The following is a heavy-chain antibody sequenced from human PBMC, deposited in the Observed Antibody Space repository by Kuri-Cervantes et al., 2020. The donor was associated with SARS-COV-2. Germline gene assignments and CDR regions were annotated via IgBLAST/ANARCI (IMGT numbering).Heavy chain of an antibody. Sequence: GESLKISCAASGSTFRDYYLSWIRPAPGKGLEWVSYIGTYGTTIYYADSVKGRFTISRDNAKNSLYLQMNSLRAEDTAVYYCATGVNHGGLTIFGVVIPPFDYWGQGILVTVSS. D-gene: IGHD3-3*01. J-gene: IGHJ4*02. CDR2: IGTYGTTI. CDR1: GSTFRDYY. V-gene: IGHV3-11*04. CDR3: ATGVNHGGLTIFGVVIPPFDY.